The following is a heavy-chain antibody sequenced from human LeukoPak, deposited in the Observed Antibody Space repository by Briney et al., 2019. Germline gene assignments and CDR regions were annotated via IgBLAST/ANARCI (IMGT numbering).Heavy chain of an antibody. Sequence: GGSLRLSCAASGFTFSSYAMSWVRQAPGKGLEWVSGISGSGSSTYYADSVKGRFTISRDNSKNTLYLQMNSLRAEDTAVYYCARDPGYDSSGYALGYWGQGTLVTVSS. J-gene: IGHJ4*02. D-gene: IGHD3-22*01. CDR1: GFTFSSYA. CDR2: ISGSGSST. V-gene: IGHV3-23*01. CDR3: ARDPGYDSSGYALGY.